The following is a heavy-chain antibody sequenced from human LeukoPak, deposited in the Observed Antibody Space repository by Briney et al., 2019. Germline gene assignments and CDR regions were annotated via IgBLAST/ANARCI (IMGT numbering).Heavy chain of an antibody. Sequence: GGSLRLSCAASGFTFSSYGMHWVRQAPGKGLEWVAVIWYDGSNKYYADSVKGRFTISRDNSKNTLYLQMNSLRAEDTAVYYCARVEPQFTIFGVINGAFDIWGQGTMVTVSS. D-gene: IGHD3-3*01. J-gene: IGHJ3*02. CDR1: GFTFSSYG. CDR2: IWYDGSNK. V-gene: IGHV3-33*01. CDR3: ARVEPQFTIFGVINGAFDI.